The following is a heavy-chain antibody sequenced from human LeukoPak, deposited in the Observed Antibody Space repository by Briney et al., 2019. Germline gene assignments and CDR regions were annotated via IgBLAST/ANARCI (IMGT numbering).Heavy chain of an antibody. J-gene: IGHJ4*02. CDR1: GFIFSDHY. CDR3: ARAYYYDTSATPDY. D-gene: IGHD3-22*01. Sequence: GGSLRLSCAASGFIFSDHYMDWVRQAPGKGLEWIGRAKNKVNSYTTLYAASVEGRFTISRDDSKNSLYLQMNSLRAEDTAVYYCARAYYYDTSATPDYWGQGTLVTVSS. V-gene: IGHV3-72*01. CDR2: AKNKVNSYTT.